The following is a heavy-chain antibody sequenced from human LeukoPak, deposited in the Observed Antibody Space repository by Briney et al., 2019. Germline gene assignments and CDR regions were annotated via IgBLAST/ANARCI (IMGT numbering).Heavy chain of an antibody. V-gene: IGHV4-38-2*01. CDR1: GFTFSGYA. J-gene: IGHJ4*02. Sequence: GSLRLSCAASGFTFSGYAMTWVRQAPGTGLEWIGSIYYSGTTYYNPSLKSRVTMSVDTSKNQFSLNLISLTAADTAVYFCTREENYGDHPRTVILDSWGQGVLVTVSS. CDR2: IYYSGTT. CDR3: TREENYGDHPRTVILDS. D-gene: IGHD4-17*01.